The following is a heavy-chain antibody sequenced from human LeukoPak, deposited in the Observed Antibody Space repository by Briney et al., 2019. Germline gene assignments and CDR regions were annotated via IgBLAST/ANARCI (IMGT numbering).Heavy chain of an antibody. CDR1: GFTFSDYY. Sequence: TGGSLRLSCAASGFTFSDYYMSWIRQAPGKGLEWVSAISGSGGSTYYADSVKGRFTISRDNSKNTLYLQMNSLRAEDTAVYYCAKGKDIVVVAATHYYFDYWGQGTLVTVSS. J-gene: IGHJ4*02. CDR3: AKGKDIVVVAATHYYFDY. D-gene: IGHD2-15*01. V-gene: IGHV3-23*01. CDR2: ISGSGGST.